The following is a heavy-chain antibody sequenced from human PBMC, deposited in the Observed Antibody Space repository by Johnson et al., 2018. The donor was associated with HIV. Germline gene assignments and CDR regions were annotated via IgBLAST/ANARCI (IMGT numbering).Heavy chain of an antibody. J-gene: IGHJ3*02. Sequence: QVQLVESGGGMVQPGRSLRLSCAASGFAFRSYGMHWVRQAPGKGLEWVAVIWYDGNNKYYADSVKGRFTVSRDNSKNSLYLQMNSLRAEDTAVYYCAKDPYGSGIRTGAFDIWGQGTMVTVSS. CDR3: AKDPYGSGIRTGAFDI. CDR2: IWYDGNNK. V-gene: IGHV3-33*06. D-gene: IGHD3-10*01. CDR1: GFAFRSYG.